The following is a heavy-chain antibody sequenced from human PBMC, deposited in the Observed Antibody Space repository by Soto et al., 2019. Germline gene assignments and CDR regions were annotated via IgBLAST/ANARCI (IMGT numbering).Heavy chain of an antibody. J-gene: IGHJ4*02. Sequence: VQLVASGGDLVQPGGSLRLSCAASGFTFSNYWMHWVRQGPGKGLVWVSRVNSDESSTSYADSVKGRFTISRDNAKNTLYLQMRRLRFEDTALYYCVCFECGRTAVVPAMEANGYWGQGTLVTVSS. CDR3: VCFECGRTAVVPAMEANGY. V-gene: IGHV3-74*01. D-gene: IGHD2-21*02. CDR2: VNSDESST. CDR1: GFTFSNYW.